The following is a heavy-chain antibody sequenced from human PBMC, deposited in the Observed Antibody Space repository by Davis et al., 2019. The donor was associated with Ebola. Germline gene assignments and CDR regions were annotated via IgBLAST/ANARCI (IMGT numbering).Heavy chain of an antibody. CDR1: GYTFTSYA. J-gene: IGHJ6*02. CDR3: ARLSSTWSSLYGMDV. V-gene: IGHV1-3*04. CDR2: INTYTDNT. Sequence: ASVKVSCKASGYTFTSYAMHWVRQAPGHRLEWMGWINTYTDNTVYSQKFQGRVTFTRDTSASTAYMELSSLTSEDTAVYYCARLSSTWSSLYGMDVWGQGTTVTVSS. D-gene: IGHD6-13*01.